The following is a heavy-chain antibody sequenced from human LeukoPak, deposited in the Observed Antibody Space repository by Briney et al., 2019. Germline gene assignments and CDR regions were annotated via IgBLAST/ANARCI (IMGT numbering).Heavy chain of an antibody. Sequence: GGSLRLSCAASGFTFSSYAMSWVRQAPGKGLEWVSAISSSGGNTYYADSVKGRFTISRDNSKNTLYLQMNSLRAEDTAVYYCAKGGSDYDDHGYSFDYWGQGALVTVSS. D-gene: IGHD1-26*01. J-gene: IGHJ4*02. V-gene: IGHV3-23*01. CDR1: GFTFSSYA. CDR2: ISSSGGNT. CDR3: AKGGSDYDDHGYSFDY.